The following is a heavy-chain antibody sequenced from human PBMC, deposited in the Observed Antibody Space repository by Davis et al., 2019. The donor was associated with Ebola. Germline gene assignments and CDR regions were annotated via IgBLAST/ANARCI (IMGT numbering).Heavy chain of an antibody. CDR3: AARPNWGSFHY. CDR2: ISYSGSSI. J-gene: IGHJ4*02. D-gene: IGHD7-27*01. CDR1: GFTFSDYY. V-gene: IGHV3-11*01. Sequence: PGGSLSLSCAASGFTFSDYYMSWIRQAPGKGLEWVSYISYSGSSIYYSDSVKGRFTISRDNAKNSLYLQMNSLRAEDTALYYCAARPNWGSFHYWGQGILVTVSS.